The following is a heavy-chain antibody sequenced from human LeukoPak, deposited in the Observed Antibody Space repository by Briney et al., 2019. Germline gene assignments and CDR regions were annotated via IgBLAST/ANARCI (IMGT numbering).Heavy chain of an antibody. J-gene: IGHJ2*01. CDR3: ARESWYFDL. CDR1: GGSISSSTYY. CDR2: FYYSGST. V-gene: IGHV4-39*07. Sequence: PSETLSLTCTVSGGSISSSTYYWGWIRQPPGKGLEWIGSFYYSGSTYYNPSLKSRVTISVDTSKNQFSLKLSSVTAADTAVYYCARESWYFDLWGRGTLVTVSS.